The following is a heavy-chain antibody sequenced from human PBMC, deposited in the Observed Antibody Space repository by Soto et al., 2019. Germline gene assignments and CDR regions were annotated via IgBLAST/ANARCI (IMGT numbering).Heavy chain of an antibody. Sequence: GGSLRLSCAASGFTFSSYGMHWVRQAPGKGLEWVAVIWYDGSNKYYADSVKGRFTISRDNSKNTLYLQMNSLRAEDTAVYYCARPLSGSSSSLYYYYGMDVWGQGTTVTVS. D-gene: IGHD6-6*01. CDR1: GFTFSSYG. CDR2: IWYDGSNK. V-gene: IGHV3-33*01. J-gene: IGHJ6*02. CDR3: ARPLSGSSSSLYYYYGMDV.